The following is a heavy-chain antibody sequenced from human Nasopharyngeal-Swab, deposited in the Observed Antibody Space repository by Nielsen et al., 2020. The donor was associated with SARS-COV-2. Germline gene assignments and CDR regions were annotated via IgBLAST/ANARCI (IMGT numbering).Heavy chain of an antibody. V-gene: IGHV1-2*06. CDR2: INPNSGGT. D-gene: IGHD6-19*01. J-gene: IGHJ5*02. Sequence: WVRRAPGQGLEWMGRINPNSGGTNYAQKFQGRVTMTRDTSISTAYMELSRLRSDDTAVYYCAMSIAVAGTGWFDPWGQGTLVTVSS. CDR3: AMSIAVAGTGWFDP.